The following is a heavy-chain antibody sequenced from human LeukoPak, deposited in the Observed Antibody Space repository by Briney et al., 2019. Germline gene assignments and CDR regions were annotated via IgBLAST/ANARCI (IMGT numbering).Heavy chain of an antibody. V-gene: IGHV3-48*03. D-gene: IGHD2/OR15-2a*01. J-gene: IGHJ4*02. Sequence: RSGGSLRLSCAASGFTFSSYDMQWVRQAPGKGLEWVSYISGSGKTIYYGDSVKGRFTISRDNAKNSLFLQMNSLRAEDTAIYYCARDASFYGNSDSSGYWGQGTLVTVSS. CDR2: ISGSGKTI. CDR3: ARDASFYGNSDSSGY. CDR1: GFTFSSYD.